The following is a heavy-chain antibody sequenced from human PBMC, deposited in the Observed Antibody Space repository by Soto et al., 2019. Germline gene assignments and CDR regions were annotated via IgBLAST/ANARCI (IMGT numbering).Heavy chain of an antibody. Sequence: ASVKVSCKVSGYTLTELSVHWVRQAPGKGLEWMGGFDPEDGETIYAQKFQGRVTMTEDTSTDTAYMELSSLRSEDTAVYYCATTIYYYDSSGYSRPDAFDIWGQGTMVTVSS. CDR2: FDPEDGET. J-gene: IGHJ3*02. CDR3: ATTIYYYDSSGYSRPDAFDI. V-gene: IGHV1-24*01. CDR1: GYTLTELS. D-gene: IGHD3-22*01.